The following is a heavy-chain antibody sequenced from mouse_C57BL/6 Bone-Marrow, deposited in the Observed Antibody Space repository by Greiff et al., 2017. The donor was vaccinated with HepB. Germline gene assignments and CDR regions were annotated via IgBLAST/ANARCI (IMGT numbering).Heavy chain of an antibody. CDR3: TRHPYYGSRFAY. CDR1: GYTFTDYE. D-gene: IGHD1-1*01. Sequence: QVQLQQSGAELVRPGASVTLSCKASGYTFTDYEMHWVKQTPVHGLEWIGAIDPETGGTAYNQKFKGKAILTADKSSSTAYMELRSLTSEDSAVYYCTRHPYYGSRFAYWGQGTLVTVSA. V-gene: IGHV1-15*01. CDR2: IDPETGGT. J-gene: IGHJ3*01.